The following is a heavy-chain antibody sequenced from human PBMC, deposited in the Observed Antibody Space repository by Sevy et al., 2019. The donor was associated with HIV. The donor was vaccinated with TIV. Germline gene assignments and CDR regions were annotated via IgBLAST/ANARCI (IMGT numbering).Heavy chain of an antibody. CDR1: VFTFSSYS. CDR3: ARAPSGYYFYYFDY. J-gene: IGHJ4*02. CDR2: ISQSSGYI. Sequence: GGSLRLSCAASVFTFSSYSLNWVRQAPGKGLEWVSSISQSSGYIFYADSVKGRFTISRDNAKNSLYLQMNSLRAEDTAVYYCARAPSGYYFYYFDYWGQGTLVTVSS. D-gene: IGHD3-22*01. V-gene: IGHV3-21*01.